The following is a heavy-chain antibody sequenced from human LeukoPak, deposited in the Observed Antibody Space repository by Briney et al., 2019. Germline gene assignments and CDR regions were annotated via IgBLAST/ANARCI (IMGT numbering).Heavy chain of an antibody. D-gene: IGHD3-9*01. Sequence: GASVKVSCKASGGTFSSYAISWVRQAPGQGLEWMGGIIPIFGTANYAQKFQGRVTITADESTSTAYMELSSLRSEDTAVYFCARDGLRYFDWSYNWFDPWGQGTPVTVSS. V-gene: IGHV1-69*01. CDR2: IIPIFGTA. J-gene: IGHJ5*02. CDR1: GGTFSSYA. CDR3: ARDGLRYFDWSYNWFDP.